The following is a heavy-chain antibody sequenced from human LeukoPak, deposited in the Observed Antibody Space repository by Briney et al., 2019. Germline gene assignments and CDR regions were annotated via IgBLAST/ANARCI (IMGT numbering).Heavy chain of an antibody. CDR1: GGTFSSYA. V-gene: IGHV1-2*02. J-gene: IGHJ4*02. D-gene: IGHD3-3*01. Sequence: AASVKVSCKASGGTFSSYAISWVRQAPGQGLEWMGWINPNSGGTNYAQKFQGRVTMTRDTSISTAYMKLSRLRPDDTAVYCCARGDYDFWSGYSTYFDYWGQGTLVTVSS. CDR3: ARGDYDFWSGYSTYFDY. CDR2: INPNSGGT.